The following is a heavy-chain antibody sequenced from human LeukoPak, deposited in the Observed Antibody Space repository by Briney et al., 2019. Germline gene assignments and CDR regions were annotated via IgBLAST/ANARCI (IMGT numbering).Heavy chain of an antibody. Sequence: SETLSLTCTVSGGYISSGSYYWSWIRQPAGKGLEWIGRIYTSGSTNYNPSLKSRVTISVDTSKNQFSLKLSSVTAADTAVYYCARWAIFGGWFDPWGQGTLVTVSS. CDR1: GGYISSGSYY. J-gene: IGHJ5*02. CDR3: ARWAIFGGWFDP. CDR2: IYTSGST. D-gene: IGHD3-10*01. V-gene: IGHV4-61*02.